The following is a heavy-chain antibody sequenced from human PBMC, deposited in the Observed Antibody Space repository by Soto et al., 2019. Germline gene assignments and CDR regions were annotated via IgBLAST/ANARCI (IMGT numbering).Heavy chain of an antibody. J-gene: IGHJ4*02. CDR2: IVVGSGNT. Sequence: SVKVSCKASGFTFTSSAVQWVRQARGQRLEWIGWIVVGSGNTNYAQKFQERVTITRDMSTSTAYMELSSLRSEDTAVYYCAADPRVDIVVVVAGTNWGQGTLVTVS. CDR1: GFTFTSSA. D-gene: IGHD2-15*01. V-gene: IGHV1-58*01. CDR3: AADPRVDIVVVVAGTN.